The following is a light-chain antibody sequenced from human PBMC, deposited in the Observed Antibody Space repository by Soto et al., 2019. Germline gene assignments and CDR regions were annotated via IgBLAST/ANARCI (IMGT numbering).Light chain of an antibody. V-gene: IGLV2-14*01. CDR1: SSDVGGYKY. CDR2: DVS. CDR3: SSYTSSSTVV. Sequence: QSVLTQPASVSGSPGQSITFSCTGTSSDVGGYKYVSWYQQHPGNAPKLMIYDVSNRPSGVSNCFSGSKSGTTASLTISVLQDEDEDDYCCSSYTSSSTVVFGGGTQLTVL. J-gene: IGLJ2*01.